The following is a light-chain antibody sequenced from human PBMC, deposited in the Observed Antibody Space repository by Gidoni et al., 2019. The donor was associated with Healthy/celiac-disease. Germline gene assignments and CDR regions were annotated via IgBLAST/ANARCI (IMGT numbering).Light chain of an antibody. V-gene: IGLV2-14*03. CDR3: SSYTSSSLGV. CDR2: DVS. CDR1: SSDVVGYNY. Sequence: QSALHQTASVSGSPGQSITISCTGTSSDVVGYNYVSWYQHHPGKAPKLMIYDVSNRPSGFSNRFSGSKSGITASLTISGLQAEDEADYYCSSYTSSSLGVFGGGTKLTVL. J-gene: IGLJ3*02.